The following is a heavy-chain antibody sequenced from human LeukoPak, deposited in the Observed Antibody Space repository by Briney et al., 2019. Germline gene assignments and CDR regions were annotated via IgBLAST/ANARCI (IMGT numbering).Heavy chain of an antibody. D-gene: IGHD3-10*01. CDR3: AKGEFSLLWFGELLDY. J-gene: IGHJ4*02. CDR1: GFTFSSYA. Sequence: GGSLRLSCAASGFTFSSYAMSWVRQAPGKGLEWVSAISGSGGSTYYADSVKGRFTISRDNSKNTLYLQMNSLRAEDTAVYYCAKGEFSLLWFGELLDYWGQGTLVTVSS. V-gene: IGHV3-23*01. CDR2: ISGSGGST.